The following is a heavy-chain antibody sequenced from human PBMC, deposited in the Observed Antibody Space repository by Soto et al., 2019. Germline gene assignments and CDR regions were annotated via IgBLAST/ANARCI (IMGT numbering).Heavy chain of an antibody. Sequence: GGSLRLSCAASGFTFSSYGMHWVRQAPGKGLEWVAVISYDGSNKYYADSVKGRFTISRDNSKNTLYLQMNSLRAEDTAVYYCAKDRPTIFGVVVTSGMDVWGKGTTVTVSS. CDR2: ISYDGSNK. CDR1: GFTFSSYG. J-gene: IGHJ6*04. CDR3: AKDRPTIFGVVVTSGMDV. V-gene: IGHV3-30*18. D-gene: IGHD3-3*01.